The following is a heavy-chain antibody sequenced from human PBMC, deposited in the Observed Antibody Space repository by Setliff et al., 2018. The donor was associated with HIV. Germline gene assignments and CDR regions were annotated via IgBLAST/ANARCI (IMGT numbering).Heavy chain of an antibody. CDR2: VHYSGST. D-gene: IGHD6-6*01. CDR3: ARVRGYSSSSRDFYYHNMEV. J-gene: IGHJ6*03. V-gene: IGHV4-39*02. CDR1: GGSISTVTYY. Sequence: SETLSLTCTLFGGSISTVTYYWAWIRQPPGKGLEWIGNVHYSGSTYYTSSLQSRVIISADTSKSQFYLRLSSVTAADTGVYYCARVRGYSSSSRDFYYHNMEVWGKGTTVTVS.